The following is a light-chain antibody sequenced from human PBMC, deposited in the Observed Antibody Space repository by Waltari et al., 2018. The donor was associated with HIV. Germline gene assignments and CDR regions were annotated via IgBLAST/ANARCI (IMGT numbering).Light chain of an antibody. CDR2: GNT. J-gene: IGLJ2*01. CDR3: QSYDSSLSGVV. Sequence: QSVLTQPPSVSGAPGQRVTISCTGSSSNIGAGYDVHWYQNLPGTAPKLLIYGNTNRPSGVPARVSGSKSGTSASLAITGLQAEDEADYYCQSYDSSLSGVVFGGGTKLTVL. CDR1: SSNIGAGYD. V-gene: IGLV1-40*01.